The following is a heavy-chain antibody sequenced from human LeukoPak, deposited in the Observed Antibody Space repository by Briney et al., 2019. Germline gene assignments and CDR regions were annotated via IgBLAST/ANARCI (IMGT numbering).Heavy chain of an antibody. CDR3: VRDRGALQYFDF. CDR2: IWYDGSNK. CDR1: GFTFRNHG. Sequence: GGSLRLSCAASGFTFRNHGMHWVRQAPGQGLAWVAIIWYDGSNKYYADSVKGRFTISRDNSKNTLYLQMNSLRAEDTAVYYCVRDRGALQYFDFWGQGTLVTVSS. D-gene: IGHD5-24*01. V-gene: IGHV3-33*01. J-gene: IGHJ4*02.